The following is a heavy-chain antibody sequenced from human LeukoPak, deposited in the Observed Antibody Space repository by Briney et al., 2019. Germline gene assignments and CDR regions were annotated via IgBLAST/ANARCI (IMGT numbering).Heavy chain of an antibody. Sequence: GESLRLSCAASGFTFSSYWMHWVRQAPGKGLVWVSRINSDGSSTSYADSVKGRFTISRDNAKNTLYLQMNSLRAEDTAVYYCARDGYSSSFYFDYWGQGTLVTVSS. J-gene: IGHJ4*02. D-gene: IGHD6-6*01. V-gene: IGHV3-74*01. CDR2: INSDGSST. CDR3: ARDGYSSSFYFDY. CDR1: GFTFSSYW.